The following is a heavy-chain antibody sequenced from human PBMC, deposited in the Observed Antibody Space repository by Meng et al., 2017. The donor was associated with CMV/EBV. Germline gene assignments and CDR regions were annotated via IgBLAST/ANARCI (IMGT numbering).Heavy chain of an antibody. D-gene: IGHD3-10*01. Sequence: ASVKVSCKASGYTFTSYGISWVRQAPGQGLEWMGWISAYNGNTNYAQKIQGRVTMTTDTSTSTAYMELRSLGSDDTAVYYCARDRSGDYYYYYGTDVWGQGTTVTVSS. V-gene: IGHV1-18*01. CDR1: GYTFTSYG. CDR3: ARDRSGDYYYYYGTDV. CDR2: ISAYNGNT. J-gene: IGHJ6*02.